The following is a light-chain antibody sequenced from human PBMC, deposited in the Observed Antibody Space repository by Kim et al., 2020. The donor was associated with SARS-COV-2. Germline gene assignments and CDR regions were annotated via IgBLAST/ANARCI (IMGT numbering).Light chain of an antibody. Sequence: QGVTISCTGRSSNIGAGYDVHWYQQLPGTAPKLLIYGNNNRPSGVPDRFSGSKSGTSASLAITGLQAEDEADYYCQSYDNSLSGYVFGTGTKVTVL. CDR2: GNN. J-gene: IGLJ1*01. CDR3: QSYDNSLSGYV. V-gene: IGLV1-40*01. CDR1: SSNIGAGYD.